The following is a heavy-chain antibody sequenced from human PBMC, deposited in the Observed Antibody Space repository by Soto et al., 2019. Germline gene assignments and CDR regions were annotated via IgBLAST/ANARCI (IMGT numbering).Heavy chain of an antibody. CDR3: ARHLGAAAGPLYGMDV. V-gene: IGHV5-51*01. Sequence: GESLKISCKGPGYSFTSYWIGWVRQMPGKGLEWMGIIYPGDSDTRYSPSFQGQVTISADKSISTAYLQWSSLKASDTAMYYCARHLGAAAGPLYGMDVWGQGTTVTVSS. J-gene: IGHJ6*02. CDR2: IYPGDSDT. D-gene: IGHD6-13*01. CDR1: GYSFTSYW.